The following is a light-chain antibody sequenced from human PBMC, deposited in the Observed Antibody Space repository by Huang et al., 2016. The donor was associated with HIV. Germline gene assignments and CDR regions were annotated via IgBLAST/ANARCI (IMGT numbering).Light chain of an antibody. CDR3: QQYESWPPLT. J-gene: IGKJ4*01. Sequence: EIVMTQSPDTLSVSPGERATLSCRASQSVRDKLAWSQQKPGQAPRRLLHGTSTRAGGVPARFSGSGSGTEFTLTISSLQSEDCGVYYCQQYESWPPLTFGGGTKVEIK. V-gene: IGKV3-15*01. CDR1: QSVRDK. CDR2: GTS.